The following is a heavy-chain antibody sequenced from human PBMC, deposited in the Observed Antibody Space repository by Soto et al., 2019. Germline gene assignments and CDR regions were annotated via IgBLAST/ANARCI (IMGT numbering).Heavy chain of an antibody. CDR3: ARMPHLGFCYCGRCDRDY. J-gene: IGHJ4*02. CDR1: GGSINSGNYY. CDR2: IHYSGST. V-gene: IGHV4-30-4*01. D-gene: IGHD2-15*01. Sequence: QVQLQESGPGLVKPSQTLSLTCTVSGGSINSGNYYWSWIRQPPGKCLEWIGYIHYSGSTYYNLSLKCHVCSSLESCMSQFSLNLSSVTDANTSVDYCARMPHLGFCYCGRCDRDYWGQGTLVTVSS.